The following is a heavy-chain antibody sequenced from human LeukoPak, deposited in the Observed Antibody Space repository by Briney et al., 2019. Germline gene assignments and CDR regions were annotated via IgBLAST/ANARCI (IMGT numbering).Heavy chain of an antibody. J-gene: IGHJ4*02. V-gene: IGHV3-30-3*01. CDR2: ISSEGSDK. Sequence: PGGSLRLSCAASGFTFSRFPMHWVRQAPGKGLEWVALISSEGSDKKYADSVKGRFTMSRDNSKNTLYLQMHSLRVEDTAVYYCARDYPADHWGQGTLVTVSS. CDR1: GFTFSRFP. CDR3: ARDYPADH.